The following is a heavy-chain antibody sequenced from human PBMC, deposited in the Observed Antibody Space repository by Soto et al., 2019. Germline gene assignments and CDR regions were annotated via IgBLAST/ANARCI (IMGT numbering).Heavy chain of an antibody. J-gene: IGHJ4*02. D-gene: IGHD2-15*01. V-gene: IGHV3-23*01. Sequence: GGSLRLSCAASGFTFSSYAMSWVRQAPGKGLEWVSAISGSGGSTYYADSVKGRFTISRDNSKNTLYLQMNSLRAEDTAVYYCAKGQQRYCSGGSCHINWGQGTLVTVSS. CDR2: ISGSGGST. CDR1: GFTFSSYA. CDR3: AKGQQRYCSGGSCHIN.